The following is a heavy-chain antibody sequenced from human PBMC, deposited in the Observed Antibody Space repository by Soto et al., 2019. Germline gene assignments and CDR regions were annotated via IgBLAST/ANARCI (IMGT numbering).Heavy chain of an antibody. CDR3: ARHHGSPVYYYGMDV. D-gene: IGHD6-13*01. Sequence: GESLKISCKASGYTFSTYWIDWVRQMPGKGLEWMGIIYPGDSDTRYSPSFQGQVTISADKSISTAYLQWSSLKASDTAMYYCARHHGSPVYYYGMDVWGQGTTVTVSS. CDR2: IYPGDSDT. CDR1: GYTFSTYW. V-gene: IGHV5-51*01. J-gene: IGHJ6*02.